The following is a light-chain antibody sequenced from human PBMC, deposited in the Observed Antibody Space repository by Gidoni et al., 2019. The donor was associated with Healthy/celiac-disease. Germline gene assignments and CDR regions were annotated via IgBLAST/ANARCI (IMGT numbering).Light chain of an antibody. CDR2: AAS. Sequence: DIQMTQSPSSLSASVGDRVTITCRASQSISSYLNWYQQKPGTAPKLLIYAASSLQSGVPSRFSGSGSGTDFTLTISSLQPEDFATYYCQQSYSTPHTFGPXTKVDIK. J-gene: IGKJ3*01. V-gene: IGKV1-39*01. CDR3: QQSYSTPHT. CDR1: QSISSY.